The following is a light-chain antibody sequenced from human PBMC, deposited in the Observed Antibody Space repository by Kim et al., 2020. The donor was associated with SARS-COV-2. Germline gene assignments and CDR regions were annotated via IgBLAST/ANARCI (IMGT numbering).Light chain of an antibody. CDR1: SHRNYY. J-gene: IGLJ3*02. CDR2: GKI. Sequence: ALVLTGKMKTQGESHRNYYGSWDQQKPGLAPALVIYGKINRPSGIPDRFSGSRSGNTVSLTIAGSQAEDEADYDCNSRDSTGNHLVFGGGTQLTVL. CDR3: NSRDSTGNHLV. V-gene: IGLV3-19*01.